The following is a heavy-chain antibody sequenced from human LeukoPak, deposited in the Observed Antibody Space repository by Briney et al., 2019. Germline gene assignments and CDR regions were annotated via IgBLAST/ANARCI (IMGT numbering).Heavy chain of an antibody. Sequence: SETLSLTCTVSGGSVSSGSYYWSWVRQPPGKGLEWIRYIYYSGNTNYNPSLKSRVTISVDTSKNQFSLKLSSVTAADTAVYYCARGTIPGYSSSWYPYYYYGMDVWGQGTTVTVSS. D-gene: IGHD6-13*01. J-gene: IGHJ6*02. CDR2: IYYSGNT. CDR3: ARGTIPGYSSSWYPYYYYGMDV. V-gene: IGHV4-61*01. CDR1: GGSVSSGSYY.